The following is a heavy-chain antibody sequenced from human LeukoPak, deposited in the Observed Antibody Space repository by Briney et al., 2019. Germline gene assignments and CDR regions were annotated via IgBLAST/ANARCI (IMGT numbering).Heavy chain of an antibody. Sequence: SGTLSLTCAVSGGSISSSNWWSWIRQPPGKGLEWIGEINHSGSTNYNPSLKSRVTISVDTSKNQFSLKLSSVTAADTAVYYCARVGATPFFDYWGQGTLVTVSS. V-gene: IGHV4-4*02. CDR1: GGSISSSNW. CDR3: ARVGATPFFDY. CDR2: INHSGST. J-gene: IGHJ4*02. D-gene: IGHD1-26*01.